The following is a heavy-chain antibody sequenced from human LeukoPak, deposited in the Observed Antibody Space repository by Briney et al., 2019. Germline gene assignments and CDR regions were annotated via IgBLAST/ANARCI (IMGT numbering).Heavy chain of an antibody. J-gene: IGHJ6*02. CDR3: AREVDCSSTSCYSRSYYYYGMDV. CDR2: ISTSGDNT. V-gene: IGHV3-23*01. D-gene: IGHD2-2*01. Sequence: GGSLRLSCAASGFTFSSYAMTWVRQAPGKGLEWVSAISTSGDNTYYADSVKGRFTISRDNSKNTLYLQMNSLRAEDTAVYYCAREVDCSSTSCYSRSYYYYGMDVWGQGTTVTVSS. CDR1: GFTFSSYA.